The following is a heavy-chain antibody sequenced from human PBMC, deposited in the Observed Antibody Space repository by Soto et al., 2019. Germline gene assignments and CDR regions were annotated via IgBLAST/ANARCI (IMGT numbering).Heavy chain of an antibody. CDR2: IIPIFGTA. Sequence: QVQLVQSGAEVKKPGSSVKVSCKASGGTFSSYAISWVRQAPGQGLEWMGGIIPIFGTANYAQNFQGRVTITADESTSTAYMELSSLRSEDTAVYYCARDRHYYYDSSGYSTGYYYGMDVWGQGTTVTGSS. V-gene: IGHV1-69*01. CDR1: GGTFSSYA. J-gene: IGHJ6*02. CDR3: ARDRHYYYDSSGYSTGYYYGMDV. D-gene: IGHD3-22*01.